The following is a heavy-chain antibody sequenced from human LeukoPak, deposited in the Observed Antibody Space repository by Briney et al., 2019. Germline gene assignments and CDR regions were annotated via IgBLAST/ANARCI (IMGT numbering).Heavy chain of an antibody. CDR2: ISYDGSNK. J-gene: IGHJ4*02. Sequence: GGSLRLSCAASGFTFGSYGMHWVRQAPGKGLEWVAVISYDGSNKYYADFVKGRFTISRDNSKNTLYLQMNSLRAEDTAVYYCAKDRGKYQLLVEFDYWGQGTLVTVSS. D-gene: IGHD2-2*01. CDR1: GFTFGSYG. V-gene: IGHV3-30*18. CDR3: AKDRGKYQLLVEFDY.